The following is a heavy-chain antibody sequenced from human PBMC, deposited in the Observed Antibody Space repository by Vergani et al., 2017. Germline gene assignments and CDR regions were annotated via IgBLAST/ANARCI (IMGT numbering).Heavy chain of an antibody. J-gene: IGHJ3*02. CDR2: IYTSGST. V-gene: IGHV4-61*02. CDR3: AREALYYYGSGSYGSFDAFDI. CDR1: GGSISSGSYY. D-gene: IGHD3-10*01. Sequence: QVQLQESGPGLVKPSQTLSLTCTVSGGSISSGSYYWSWIRPPAGKGLEWIGRIYTSGSTNYNPSLKSRVTISVDTSKNQFSLKLSSVTAADTAVYYCAREALYYYGSGSYGSFDAFDIWGQGTMVTVSS.